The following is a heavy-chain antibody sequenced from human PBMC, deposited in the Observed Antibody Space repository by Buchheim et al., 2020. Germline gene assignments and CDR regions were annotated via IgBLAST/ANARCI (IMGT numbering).Heavy chain of an antibody. D-gene: IGHD4-17*01. CDR2: IWYDGSNK. J-gene: IGHJ6*02. Sequence: QVQLVESGGGVVQPGRSLRLSCAASGFTFSSYGMHWVRQAPGKGLEWVAVIWYDGSNKYYADSVKGRFTISRDNSKNTLYLQMNSLRAGDTAVYYCARDRAATVIGYYGMDVWGQGTT. CDR1: GFTFSSYG. V-gene: IGHV3-33*01. CDR3: ARDRAATVIGYYGMDV.